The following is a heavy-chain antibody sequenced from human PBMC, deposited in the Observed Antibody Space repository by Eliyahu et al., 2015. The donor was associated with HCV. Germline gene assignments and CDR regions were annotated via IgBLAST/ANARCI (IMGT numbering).Heavy chain of an antibody. J-gene: IGHJ4*02. D-gene: IGHD3-22*01. CDR1: GGSVSYSTDY. V-gene: IGHV4-39*01. CDR2: IYYSGST. Sequence: ETLSLTCSVSGGSVSYSTDYWGWIRQPPGKGLVWIGTIYYSGSTYYNPSLKSRVTISLDTSKNQFSLKLSSVTAADTAVYYCARRGALIMIVDWGQGTLVTVSS. CDR3: ARRGALIMIVD.